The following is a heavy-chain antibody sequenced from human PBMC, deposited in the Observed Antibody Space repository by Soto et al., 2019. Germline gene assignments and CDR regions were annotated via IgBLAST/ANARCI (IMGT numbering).Heavy chain of an antibody. V-gene: IGHV4-59*08. J-gene: IGHJ5*02. Sequence: PSETLSLTCTVSGGSISSYYWSWIRQPPGKGLEWIGYIYYSGSTNYNPSLKSRVTISVDTSKNQFSLKLSSVTAADTAVYYCARHDPTLGVAGDVIYDPWGQGTLVTVSS. CDR2: IYYSGST. CDR3: ARHDPTLGVAGDVIYDP. CDR1: GGSISSYY. D-gene: IGHD6-19*01.